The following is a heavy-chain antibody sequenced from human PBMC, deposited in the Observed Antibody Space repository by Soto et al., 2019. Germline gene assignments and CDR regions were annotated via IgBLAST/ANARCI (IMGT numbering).Heavy chain of an antibody. D-gene: IGHD6-19*01. Sequence: EVQLVQSGAEVKKPGESLKISCKGSGYSFTSYWIGWLRQMPGKGLEWMGIIYPGDSDTRYSPSFQGQVTISADKSISTAYLQWSSLKASDTAMYYCARPNGGSYSSGWDDAFDIWGQGTMVTVSS. CDR2: IYPGDSDT. CDR1: GYSFTSYW. CDR3: ARPNGGSYSSGWDDAFDI. V-gene: IGHV5-51*03. J-gene: IGHJ3*02.